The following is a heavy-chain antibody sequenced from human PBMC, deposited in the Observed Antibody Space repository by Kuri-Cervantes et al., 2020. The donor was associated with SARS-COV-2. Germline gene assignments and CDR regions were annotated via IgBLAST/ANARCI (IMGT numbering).Heavy chain of an antibody. Sequence: GESLMISCKGSGYSFTSYWISWMRQMPGKGLEWRGRIDPSDSYTNYSPSFQGQVTISADKSISTAYLQWSSLKASDTAMYYCVRFEDSVDLLRTWGQGTLVTVSS. CDR1: GYSFTSYW. D-gene: IGHD1-26*01. CDR2: IDPSDSYT. CDR3: VRFEDSVDLLRT. J-gene: IGHJ5*02. V-gene: IGHV5-10-1*04.